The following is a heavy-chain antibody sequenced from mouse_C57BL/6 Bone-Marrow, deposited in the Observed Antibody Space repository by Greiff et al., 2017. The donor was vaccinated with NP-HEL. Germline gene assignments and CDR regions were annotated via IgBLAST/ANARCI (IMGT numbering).Heavy chain of an antibody. D-gene: IGHD2-4*01. J-gene: IGHJ4*01. Sequence: EVMLVESGGGLVQPGGSLSLSCAASGFTFTDYYMSWVRQPPGTALEWVGFIRNKANGYTFAYSASVKGRFTISRDNSQSILYLKKNALRAEDSATYYCARSIYYDYADDPFYGMDYWGQGTSVTVSS. CDR1: GFTFTDYY. V-gene: IGHV7-3*01. CDR3: ARSIYYDYADDPFYGMDY. CDR2: IRNKANGYTF.